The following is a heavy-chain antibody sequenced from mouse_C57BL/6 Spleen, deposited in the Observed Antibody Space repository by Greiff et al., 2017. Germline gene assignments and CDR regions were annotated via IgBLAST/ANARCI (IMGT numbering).Heavy chain of an antibody. CDR2: ISDGGSYT. CDR1: GFTFSSYA. D-gene: IGHD2-4*01. CDR3: ARGGGYDYNWYFDV. Sequence: DVQLVESGGGLVKPGGSLKLSCAASGFTFSSYAMSWVRQTPEKRLEWVATISDGGSYTYYPDNVKGRFTISRDNAKNNLYLQMSHLKSEDTAMYYCARGGGYDYNWYFDVWGTGTMVTVSS. V-gene: IGHV5-4*01. J-gene: IGHJ1*03.